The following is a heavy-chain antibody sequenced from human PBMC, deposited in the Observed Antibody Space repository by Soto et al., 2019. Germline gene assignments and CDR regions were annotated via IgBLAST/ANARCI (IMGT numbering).Heavy chain of an antibody. V-gene: IGHV1-69*13. CDR1: GGTFTNYA. Sequence: ASVKVSCKASGGTFTNYAFSWVRQAPGQGLEWMGGIIPIFGTPDYAQKFQGRVTITADESTRTASMELSSLRSDDTAVYYCAATGGNYFGLDVWGQGTTVTVSS. D-gene: IGHD2-8*02. J-gene: IGHJ6*02. CDR3: AATGGNYFGLDV. CDR2: IIPIFGTP.